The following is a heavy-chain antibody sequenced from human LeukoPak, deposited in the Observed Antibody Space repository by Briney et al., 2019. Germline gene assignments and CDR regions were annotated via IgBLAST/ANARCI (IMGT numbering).Heavy chain of an antibody. CDR3: ARGSVRVGMDV. CDR2: IGTAGDT. V-gene: IGHV3-13*01. Sequence: GGSLRLSCEASGITFSTSDMHWVRQAPGKGLDWVSVIGTAGDTYYADSVKGRFTISRENAKNSLYLQMNSLRAGDTAVYYCARGSVRVGMDVWGQGTTVTVSS. D-gene: IGHD6-13*01. CDR1: GITFSTSD. J-gene: IGHJ6*02.